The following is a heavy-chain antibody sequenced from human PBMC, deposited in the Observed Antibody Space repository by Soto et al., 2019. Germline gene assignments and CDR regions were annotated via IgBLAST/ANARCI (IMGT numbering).Heavy chain of an antibody. Sequence: EVQLVESGGGLVQPGGSLRLSCAASGFTVSSNYMSWVRQAPGKGPEWVSVTYSGGSTYYADSVKGRFTISRDNSKNTLYLQRNSLRAEDTAVYYCARAPSWTAGPFDYWGQGNLVTVSS. CDR3: ARAPSWTAGPFDY. J-gene: IGHJ4*02. D-gene: IGHD6-25*01. V-gene: IGHV3-66*01. CDR2: TYSGGST. CDR1: GFTVSSNY.